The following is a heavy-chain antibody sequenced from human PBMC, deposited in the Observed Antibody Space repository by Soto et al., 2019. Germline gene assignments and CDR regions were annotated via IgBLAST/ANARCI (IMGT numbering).Heavy chain of an antibody. J-gene: IGHJ4*02. CDR1: GYSFTSYL. CDR3: ARHYYDSSGPDPLFYDY. V-gene: IGHV5-51*01. Sequence: ESLKISAGGSGYSFTSYLIGWVRQMPGKGLEWMGIIYPGDSDTRYSPSFQGQVTISADKSISTAYLQWSSLKASDTAMYYCARHYYDSSGPDPLFYDYWGQGTLVTVSS. D-gene: IGHD3-22*01. CDR2: IYPGDSDT.